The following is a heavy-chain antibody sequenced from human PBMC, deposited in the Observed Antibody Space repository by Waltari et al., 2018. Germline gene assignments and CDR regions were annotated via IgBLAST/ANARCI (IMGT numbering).Heavy chain of an antibody. CDR1: GGSSSGYY. Sequence: QVQLQQWGAGLLKPSETLSLTCAVYGGSSSGYYWSWIRQPPGKGLEWIGEINHSGSTNYNPSLKSRVTISVDTSKNQFSLKLSSVTAADTAVYYCARVPIFGVVIAIDYWGQGTLVTVSS. D-gene: IGHD3-3*01. CDR3: ARVPIFGVVIAIDY. CDR2: INHSGST. V-gene: IGHV4-34*01. J-gene: IGHJ4*02.